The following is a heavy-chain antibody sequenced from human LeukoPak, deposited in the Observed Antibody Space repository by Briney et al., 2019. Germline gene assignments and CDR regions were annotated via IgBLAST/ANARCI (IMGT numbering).Heavy chain of an antibody. Sequence: PSETLSLTCAAYGGSFSGYYWSWIRQPPGKGLEWIGEINHSGSTNYNPSLKSRVTISVDTSKNQFSLKLSSVTAADTAVYYCARSNSGLRLGELSLYYYYYYMDVWGKGTTVTVSS. J-gene: IGHJ6*03. D-gene: IGHD3-16*02. V-gene: IGHV4-34*01. CDR3: ARSNSGLRLGELSLYYYYYYMDV. CDR1: GGSFSGYY. CDR2: INHSGST.